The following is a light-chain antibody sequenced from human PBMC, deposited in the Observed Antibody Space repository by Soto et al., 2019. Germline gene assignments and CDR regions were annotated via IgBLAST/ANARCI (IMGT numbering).Light chain of an antibody. CDR1: QSVSSSY. V-gene: IGKV3-20*01. Sequence: EIVFTQSPVTLSLSPAERSTLSCRATQSVSSSYLAWYQQKPGQAPRLLIYGASSRATGIPDRFSGSGSGTDFTLTISRLEPEDFAVYYCQQYGSSPRTFGQGTKVDI. CDR2: GAS. J-gene: IGKJ1*01. CDR3: QQYGSSPRT.